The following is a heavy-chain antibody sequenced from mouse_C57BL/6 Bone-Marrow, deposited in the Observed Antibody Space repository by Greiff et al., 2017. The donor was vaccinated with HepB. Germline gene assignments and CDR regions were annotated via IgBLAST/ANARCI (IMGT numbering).Heavy chain of an antibody. CDR2: INPSSGYT. V-gene: IGHV1-7*01. CDR1: GYTFTSYW. D-gene: IGHD1-1*02. J-gene: IGHJ3*01. CDR3: ARSYCFGAWWN. Sequence: QVQLQQSGAELAKPGASVKLSCKASGYTFTSYWMHWVKQRPGQGLEWIGYINPSSGYTKYNQKFKDKATLTADKSSSTAYLQLSSLTSEDTAVYYCARSYCFGAWWNWGQGTLVTVSA.